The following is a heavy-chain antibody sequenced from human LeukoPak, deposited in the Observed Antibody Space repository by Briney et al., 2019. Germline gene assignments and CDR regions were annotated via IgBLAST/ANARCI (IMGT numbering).Heavy chain of an antibody. J-gene: IGHJ5*02. CDR3: AKERGDGYNFPYNWFDP. CDR2: ISGSGGST. CDR1: GFTFSSYA. Sequence: GGSLRLSCAASGFTFSSYAMSLVRQAPGKGLEWVSAISGSGGSTYYADSVKGRFTISRDNSKNTLYLQMNSLRAEDTAVYYCAKERGDGYNFPYNWFDPWGQGTLVTVSS. D-gene: IGHD5-24*01. V-gene: IGHV3-23*01.